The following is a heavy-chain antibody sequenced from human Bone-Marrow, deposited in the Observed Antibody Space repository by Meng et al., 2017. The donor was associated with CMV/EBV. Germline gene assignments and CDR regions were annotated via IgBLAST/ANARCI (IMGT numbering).Heavy chain of an antibody. CDR1: GGSISSGGYY. V-gene: IGHV4-31*02. CDR3: ATNDFWSGPDPYYGLDV. D-gene: IGHD3-3*01. CDR2: IYYSGST. J-gene: IGHJ6*02. Sequence: SCTVSGGSISSGGYYWSWIRQHPGKGLEWIGYIYYSGSTYYNPPLKSRVTISVDTSKNQFSLKLSSVTAADTAVYYCATNDFWSGPDPYYGLDVWGQGATVTVSS.